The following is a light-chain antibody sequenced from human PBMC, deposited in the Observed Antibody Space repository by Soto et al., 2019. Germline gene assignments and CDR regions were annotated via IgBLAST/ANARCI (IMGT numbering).Light chain of an antibody. J-gene: IGLJ2*01. Sequence: QSALTQPASASGSPGQSITISCTGPSGDVLSYDGVSWYQHHPGKVPKLLIYEGTKRPSGVSDRFSGPKSGHMASLTISGLQAEDEADYYCCLYGYDNGGLFGGGTKLTVL. CDR2: EGT. V-gene: IGLV2-23*01. CDR1: SGDVLSYDG. CDR3: CLYGYDNGGL.